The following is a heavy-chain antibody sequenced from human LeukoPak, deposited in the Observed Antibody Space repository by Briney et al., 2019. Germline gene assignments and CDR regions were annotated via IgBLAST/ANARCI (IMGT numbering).Heavy chain of an antibody. D-gene: IGHD6-19*01. V-gene: IGHV1-2*02. J-gene: IGHJ4*02. CDR1: GYTFTSYY. CDR3: ARGHHNIAVAEY. CDR2: INPNSGGT. Sequence: ASVKVSCKASGYTFTSYYMHWVRQAPGQGLEWMGWINPNSGGTNYAQKFQGRVTMTRDTSISTAYMELSRLRSDDTAVYYCARGHHNIAVAEYWGQGTLVTVSS.